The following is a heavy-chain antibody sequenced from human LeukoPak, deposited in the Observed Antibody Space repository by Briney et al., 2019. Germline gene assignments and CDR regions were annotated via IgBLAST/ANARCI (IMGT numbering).Heavy chain of an antibody. Sequence: SETLSLTCTVSGGSISSYYWSWIRQPPGQGLEWLGYIYYSGSTNYNPSLKSRVTISVDTSKNQFSLKLSSVTAADTAVYYCARTIAVAGDPTYYFDYWGQGTLVTVSS. V-gene: IGHV4-59*01. J-gene: IGHJ4*02. CDR2: IYYSGST. D-gene: IGHD6-19*01. CDR1: GGSISSYY. CDR3: ARTIAVAGDPTYYFDY.